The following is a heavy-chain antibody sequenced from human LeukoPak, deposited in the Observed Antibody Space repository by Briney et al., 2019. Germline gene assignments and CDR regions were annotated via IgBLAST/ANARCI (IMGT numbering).Heavy chain of an antibody. Sequence: GGSLRLSCAASGFTFSSYGMHWVRQAPGKGLEWVAFIRYDGSNKYYADSVKGRFTIFRDNSKNTLYVQMSSLRAEDTAVYYCFPDFWGDIPYWGQGTLVAVSS. CDR2: IRYDGSNK. CDR3: FPDFWGDIPY. V-gene: IGHV3-30*02. CDR1: GFTFSSYG. D-gene: IGHD3-3*01. J-gene: IGHJ4*02.